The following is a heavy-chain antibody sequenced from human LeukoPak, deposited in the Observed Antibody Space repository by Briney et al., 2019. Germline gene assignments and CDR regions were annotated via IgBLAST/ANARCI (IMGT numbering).Heavy chain of an antibody. D-gene: IGHD5-12*01. CDR1: GYTFTSYG. CDR2: ISAYNGNT. Sequence: ASVKVSCKASGYTFTSYGISWVRQAPGQGLEWMGWISAYNGNTNYAQKLQGRVTMTTDTSTSTAYMELRSLRSDDTAVYYCARGVDSGYYLYYYYYMDVWGKGTTVTVSS. V-gene: IGHV1-18*01. CDR3: ARGVDSGYYLYYYYYMDV. J-gene: IGHJ6*03.